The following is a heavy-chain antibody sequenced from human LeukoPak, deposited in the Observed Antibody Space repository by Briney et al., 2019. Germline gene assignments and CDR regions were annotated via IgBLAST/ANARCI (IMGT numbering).Heavy chain of an antibody. Sequence: ASVKVSCKASGYTFTDYFIHWVRQAPGQGLEWMGGIIPIFGTANYAQKFQGRVTITADKSTSTAYMELSSLRSEDTAVYYCARSYDSSGYYSFHFDYWGQGTLVTVSS. CDR3: ARSYDSSGYYSFHFDY. CDR1: GYTFTDYF. CDR2: IIPIFGTA. J-gene: IGHJ4*02. V-gene: IGHV1-69*06. D-gene: IGHD3-22*01.